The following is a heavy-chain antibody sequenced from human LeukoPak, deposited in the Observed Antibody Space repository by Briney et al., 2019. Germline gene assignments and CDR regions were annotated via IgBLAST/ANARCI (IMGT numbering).Heavy chain of an antibody. J-gene: IGHJ4*02. CDR3: ARVYCGGDCSNLDF. CDR1: GFTFRIYW. Sequence: GGSLRLSCAASGFTFRIYWMSWVRQAPGKGLEWVANINQDGSERYYVDSVKGRFTISRDNAKNSLSLQMNGLGAEDTAVYYCARVYCGGDCSNLDFWGQGTLVTVSS. CDR2: INQDGSER. V-gene: IGHV3-7*01. D-gene: IGHD2-21*02.